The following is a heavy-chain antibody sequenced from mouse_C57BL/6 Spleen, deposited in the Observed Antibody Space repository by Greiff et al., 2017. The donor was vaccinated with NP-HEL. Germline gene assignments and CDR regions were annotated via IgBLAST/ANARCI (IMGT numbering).Heavy chain of an antibody. D-gene: IGHD2-5*01. CDR1: GYTFTSYW. CDR3: ARYYSKDYYSMDY. J-gene: IGHJ4*01. V-gene: IGHV1-64*01. CDR2: IHPNSGST. Sequence: QVQLQQPGAELVKPGASVKLSCKASGYTFTSYWMHWVKQRPGQGLEWIGMIHPNSGSTNYNEKFQSKATLTVDKSSSTAYMQLSSLTSYDSAVYYCARYYSKDYYSMDYWGQGTSVTVSS.